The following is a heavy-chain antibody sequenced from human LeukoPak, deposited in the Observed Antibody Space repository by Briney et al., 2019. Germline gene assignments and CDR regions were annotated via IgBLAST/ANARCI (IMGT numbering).Heavy chain of an antibody. Sequence: SETLSLTCAVYGGSFSGYYWSWIRQPPGKGLEWIGEINHSGSTNYNPSLKSRVTISVDTSKNQFSLKLSPVTAADTAVYYCARQYSYGYYYMDVWGKGTTVTISS. CDR2: INHSGST. CDR1: GGSFSGYY. CDR3: ARQYSYGYYYMDV. V-gene: IGHV4-34*01. J-gene: IGHJ6*03. D-gene: IGHD5-18*01.